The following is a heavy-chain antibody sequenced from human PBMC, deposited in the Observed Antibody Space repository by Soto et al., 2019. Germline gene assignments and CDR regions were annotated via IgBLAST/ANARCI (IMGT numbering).Heavy chain of an antibody. CDR1: GGTFSSHV. J-gene: IGHJ4*02. D-gene: IGHD2-21*01. CDR2: IMPIIGTA. V-gene: IGHV1-69*01. Sequence: QVQLVQSGAEVKKPGSSVKVSCKASGGTFSSHVFNWVRQAPGQGLEWMGGIMPIIGTANYAQKFQGRVTITADESTSTAYMELSSLRSEDTAVYYCARDLEFRDCNISHRDYWGQGTLVTVSS. CDR3: ARDLEFRDCNISHRDY.